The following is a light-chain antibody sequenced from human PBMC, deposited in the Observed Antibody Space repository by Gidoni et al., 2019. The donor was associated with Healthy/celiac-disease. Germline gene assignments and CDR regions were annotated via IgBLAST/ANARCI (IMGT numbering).Light chain of an antibody. CDR2: EGS. Sequence: QSALTQPASVSRSPGQSITISCTVTTSDVGSYNLVSWYQQHPGKAPKLMIYEGSKRPSGVSNRFSGSKSGNTASLTISGLQAEDEADYYCCSYAGSSTLVFGGGTKLTVL. J-gene: IGLJ3*02. CDR1: TSDVGSYNL. CDR3: CSYAGSSTLV. V-gene: IGLV2-23*01.